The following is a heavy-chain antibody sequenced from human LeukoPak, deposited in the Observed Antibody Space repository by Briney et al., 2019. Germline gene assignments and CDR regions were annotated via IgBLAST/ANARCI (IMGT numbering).Heavy chain of an antibody. V-gene: IGHV4-30-2*01. D-gene: IGHD2-2*01. CDR3: ARDRWYCSSTSCFDAFDI. Sequence: SETLSLTRTVSGGPISSGGYYWSWIRQPPGKGLEWIGYIYHSGSTYYNPSLKSRVTISVDRSKNQFSLKLSSVTAADTAVYYCARDRWYCSSTSCFDAFDIWGQGTMVTVSS. CDR2: IYHSGST. CDR1: GGPISSGGYY. J-gene: IGHJ3*02.